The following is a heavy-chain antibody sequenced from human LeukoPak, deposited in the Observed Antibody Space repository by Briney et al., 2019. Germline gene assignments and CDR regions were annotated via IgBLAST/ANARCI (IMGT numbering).Heavy chain of an antibody. Sequence: SETLSLTCAVDGGSLSDYYWSWIRQSPGKGLEWIGEISHRGRTYYNLSLKSRVTISIDTSKNQFSLKLSSVTAADTAVYYCARVWATDSGSYYNAFDIWGQGTMVTVSS. CDR3: ARVWATDSGSYYNAFDI. J-gene: IGHJ3*02. CDR2: ISHRGRT. D-gene: IGHD1-26*01. CDR1: GGSLSDYY. V-gene: IGHV4-34*01.